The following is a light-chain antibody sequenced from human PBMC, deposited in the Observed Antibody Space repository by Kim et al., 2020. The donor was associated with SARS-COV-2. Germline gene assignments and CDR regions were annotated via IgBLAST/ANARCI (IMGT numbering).Light chain of an antibody. Sequence: GQRVTISCSGRSSNIGSNFVYWYQQLPGTAPKLLIYGNNPRPSGVPDRFSASKSGTSASLAISGLRSEDEADYYCAAWDDSLSGPVFGGGTQLTVL. J-gene: IGLJ3*02. CDR3: AAWDDSLSGPV. CDR2: GNN. V-gene: IGLV1-47*01. CDR1: SSNIGSNF.